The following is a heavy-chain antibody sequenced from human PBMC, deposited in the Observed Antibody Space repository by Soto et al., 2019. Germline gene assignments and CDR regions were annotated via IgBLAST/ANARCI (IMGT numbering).Heavy chain of an antibody. CDR2: IKSKTDGGTT. V-gene: IGHV3-15*01. CDR3: TTDRRPVTRVRGGIIQRACEI. CDR1: GFTFSNAW. Sequence: PGGSLRLSCAASGFTFSNAWMSWVRQAPGKGLEWVGRIKSKTDGGTTDYAAPVKGRFTISRDDSKNTLYLQLNSLKTEDTAVYYCTTDRRPVTRVRGGIIQRACEIWGRRTMVTV. J-gene: IGHJ3*02. D-gene: IGHD3-10*01.